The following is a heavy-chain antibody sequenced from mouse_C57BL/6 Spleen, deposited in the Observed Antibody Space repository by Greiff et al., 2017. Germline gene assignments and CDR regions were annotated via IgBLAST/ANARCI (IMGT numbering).Heavy chain of an antibody. Sequence: EVKVEESGGGLVQPGGSMKLSCAASGFTFSDAWMDWVRQSPEKGLEWVAEIRNKANNHATYYAESVKGRFTISRDDSKSSVYLQMNSLRAEDTGIYYCTRITTVVGLDYWGQGTTLTVSS. D-gene: IGHD1-1*01. V-gene: IGHV6-6*01. CDR2: IRNKANNHAT. CDR1: GFTFSDAW. J-gene: IGHJ2*01. CDR3: TRITTVVGLDY.